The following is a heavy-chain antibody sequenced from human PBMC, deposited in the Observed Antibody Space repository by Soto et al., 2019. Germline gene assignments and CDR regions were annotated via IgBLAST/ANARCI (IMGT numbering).Heavy chain of an antibody. CDR3: TRDFGDMDD. Sequence: EVQLVESGGGLVQPGRSLRLSCTASGFTFGDYAMSWVRQAPGKGLEWVGFIRSKAYGGTTEYAASVKGRFTISRDDSKSIAYLQMNSLKTEDTAVYYCTRDFGDMDDWGQGTLVTVSS. D-gene: IGHD3-3*01. V-gene: IGHV3-49*04. J-gene: IGHJ4*02. CDR2: IRSKAYGGTT. CDR1: GFTFGDYA.